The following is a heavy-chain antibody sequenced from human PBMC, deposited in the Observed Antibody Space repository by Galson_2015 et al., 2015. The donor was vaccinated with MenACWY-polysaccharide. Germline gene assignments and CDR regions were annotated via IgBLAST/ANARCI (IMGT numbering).Heavy chain of an antibody. CDR3: AREGPLYSSGCLFCYYNGMDV. CDR2: INPNSGGT. V-gene: IGHV1-2*06. CDR1: GYTLTGYY. D-gene: IGHD6-25*01. J-gene: IGHJ6*02. Sequence: SVKVSCKASGYTLTGYYINWVRQAPGQGLEWMGRINPNSGGTNYAQKLQGRVTMTRDTSIRTAQMELSRLRSDDTAVYYCAREGPLYSSGCLFCYYNGMDVWGHGTTVTVSS.